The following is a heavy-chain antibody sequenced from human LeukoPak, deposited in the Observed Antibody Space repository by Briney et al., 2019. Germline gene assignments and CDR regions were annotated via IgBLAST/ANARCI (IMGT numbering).Heavy chain of an antibody. Sequence: SETLSLTCTVSGGSISSYYWSWIRQPPGKGLEWIGYIYYSGSTNYNPSLKSRVTISVDTSKNQFSLKLSSVTAADTAVYYCARAILSSWVNDAFDIWGQGTMVTVSS. V-gene: IGHV4-59*01. D-gene: IGHD6-13*01. J-gene: IGHJ3*02. CDR2: IYYSGST. CDR3: ARAILSSWVNDAFDI. CDR1: GGSISSYY.